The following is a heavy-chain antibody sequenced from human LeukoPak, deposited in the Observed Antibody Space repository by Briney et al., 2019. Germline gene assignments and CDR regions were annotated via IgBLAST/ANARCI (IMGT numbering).Heavy chain of an antibody. D-gene: IGHD6-13*01. Sequence: GGSLRLSCAASGFTFSSYWMHWVRQAPGKGLVWVSRINSDGSSTSYADSVKGRFTISRDNARNTLYLQMNSLRAEDTAVYYCASRGSSSWADAFDNWGQGTMVTVSS. CDR3: ASRGSSSWADAFDN. CDR1: GFTFSSYW. V-gene: IGHV3-74*01. J-gene: IGHJ3*02. CDR2: INSDGSST.